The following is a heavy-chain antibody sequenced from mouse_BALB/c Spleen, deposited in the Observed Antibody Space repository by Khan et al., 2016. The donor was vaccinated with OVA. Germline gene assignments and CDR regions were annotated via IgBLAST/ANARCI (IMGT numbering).Heavy chain of an antibody. Sequence: EVELVESGGDLVKPGGSLKLSCSASGFTFSTYAMSWVRQTPEKRLEWVATINSGGDYIYYPDSVKGRFTISRDHAKNTLSLQMSSLRSEDTAMFYCARHHYGPFAYWGQGTLVSVSA. CDR3: ARHHYGPFAY. CDR1: GFTFSTYA. V-gene: IGHV5-9-3*01. D-gene: IGHD1-1*01. J-gene: IGHJ3*01. CDR2: INSGGDYI.